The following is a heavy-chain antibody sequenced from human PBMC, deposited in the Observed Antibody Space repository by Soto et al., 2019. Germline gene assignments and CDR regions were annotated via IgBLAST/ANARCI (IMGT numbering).Heavy chain of an antibody. CDR2: FRSGGDDDTT. CDR3: AKKFNAGSGSEFFDY. Sequence: GGSLRLSCAASGFTFSSYSMSWVRQAPGKGLEWVSGFRSGGDDDTTYYADSVRGRFTISRDNSKNTLFLQMNSLRAEDTAIYYCAKKFNAGSGSEFFDYWGQGTLGTLSS. D-gene: IGHD3-10*01. V-gene: IGHV3-23*01. J-gene: IGHJ4*02. CDR1: GFTFSSYS.